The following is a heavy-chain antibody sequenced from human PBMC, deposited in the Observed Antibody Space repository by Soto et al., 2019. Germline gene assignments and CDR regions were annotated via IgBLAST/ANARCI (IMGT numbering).Heavy chain of an antibody. CDR2: IRSKANSYAT. J-gene: IGHJ4*02. CDR1: GFTFSGSA. D-gene: IGHD1-26*01. Sequence: EVQLVESGGGLVQPGGSLKLSCAASGFTFSGSAMHWVRQASGKGLEWVGRIRSKANSYATAYAASVKGRFTISRDDSKNTAYLQMNSLKTEDTAVYYSTRQWELLDGWGQGTLVTVSS. CDR3: TRQWELLDG. V-gene: IGHV3-73*02.